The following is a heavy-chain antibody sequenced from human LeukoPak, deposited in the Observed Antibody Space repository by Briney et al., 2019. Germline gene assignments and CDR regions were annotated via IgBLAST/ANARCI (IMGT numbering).Heavy chain of an antibody. Sequence: GGSLRLSCAASAFTFTSCVMSWVRQAPGKGLEWVSAISGGSGSTYYADSVKGRFTISRDNSKNTLYLQMNSLRAEDTAVYYCARGIGLERRYFQFDYWGQGILVTVSS. CDR2: ISGGSGST. CDR1: AFTFTSCV. J-gene: IGHJ4*02. V-gene: IGHV3-23*01. CDR3: ARGIGLERRYFQFDY. D-gene: IGHD1-1*01.